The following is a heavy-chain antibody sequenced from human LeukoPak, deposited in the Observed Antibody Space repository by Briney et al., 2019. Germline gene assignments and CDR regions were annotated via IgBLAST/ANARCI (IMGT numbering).Heavy chain of an antibody. CDR1: GFTFSSYD. Sequence: PGGSLRLSCAASGFTFSSYDMNWVRQAPGKGLEWVSSISSSSSSINYADSVRGRLTISRDNAKNSLYLQMSSLRVEDTAVYYCARSLEVDPWGQGTLVTVSS. V-gene: IGHV3-21*01. J-gene: IGHJ5*02. CDR3: ARSLEVDP. CDR2: ISSSSSSI.